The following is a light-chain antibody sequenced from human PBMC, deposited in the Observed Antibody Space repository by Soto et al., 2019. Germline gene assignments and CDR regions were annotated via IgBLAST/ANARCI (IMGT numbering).Light chain of an antibody. CDR1: QSVSSSD. CDR2: GAS. CDR3: QRHGAT. J-gene: IGKJ1*01. Sequence: EIVLTQSPGTLSLSPGERATLSCRASQSVSSSDLAWYQQKPGQAPRLLIYGASSRATGIPDRFSGSGSGTDFTLTISGREPEDSAAYYCQRHGATFGQGTKVEIK. V-gene: IGKV3-20*01.